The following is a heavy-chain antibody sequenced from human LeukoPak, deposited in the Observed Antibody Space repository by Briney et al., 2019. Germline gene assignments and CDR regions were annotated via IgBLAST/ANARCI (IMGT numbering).Heavy chain of an antibody. V-gene: IGHV1-8*01. Sequence: ASVKVSCKASGYTFTSYDINWVRQATGQGLEWMGWMNPNSGNTGYAQKFQGRVTMTRNTSISTAYMELSSLRSEDTAVYYCARGGRRITIFGVVTYLAYWGQGTLVTVSS. CDR2: MNPNSGNT. D-gene: IGHD3-3*01. CDR1: GYTFTSYD. J-gene: IGHJ4*02. CDR3: ARGGRRITIFGVVTYLAY.